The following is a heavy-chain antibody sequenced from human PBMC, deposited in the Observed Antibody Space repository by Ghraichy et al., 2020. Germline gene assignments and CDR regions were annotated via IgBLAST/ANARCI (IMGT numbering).Heavy chain of an antibody. V-gene: IGHV3-23*01. CDR3: AKGGGYYDSSGYYYPPCYFDY. J-gene: IGHJ4*02. Sequence: LSLTCAASGFTLSNSAMTWVRQAPGKGLEWVSSISGSGGSTYYAESVKGRFTISRDNSKNTLYLQMNSLRAEDTALYYCAKGGGYYDSSGYYYPPCYFDYWGQGTLVIVSS. D-gene: IGHD3-22*01. CDR1: GFTLSNSA. CDR2: ISGSGGST.